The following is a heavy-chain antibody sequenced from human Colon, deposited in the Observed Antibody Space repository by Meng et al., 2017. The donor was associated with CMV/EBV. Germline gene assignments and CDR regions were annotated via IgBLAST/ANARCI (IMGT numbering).Heavy chain of an antibody. CDR3: ARETSGWSTGIDY. J-gene: IGHJ4*02. V-gene: IGHV4-61*01. CDR2: ISYSGNT. Sequence: SETLSLTCNVSGGTVNSGSYYWTWIRQPPGKGLEWIGYISYSGNTNYNPSLKSRLTMEVATSRYQFSLRLTSVSAADTAMYYCARETSGWSTGIDYWGQGTLVTVSS. CDR1: GGTVNSGSYY. D-gene: IGHD6-19*01.